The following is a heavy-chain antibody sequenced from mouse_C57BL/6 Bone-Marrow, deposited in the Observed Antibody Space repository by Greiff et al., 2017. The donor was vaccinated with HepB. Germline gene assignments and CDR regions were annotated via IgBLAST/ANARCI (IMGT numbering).Heavy chain of an antibody. D-gene: IGHD2-4*01. CDR2: ISSGGSYT. J-gene: IGHJ4*01. CDR1: GFTFSSYG. Sequence: DVMLVESGGDLVKPGGSLKLSCAASGFTFSSYGMSWVRQTPDKRLEWVATISSGGSYTYYPDSVKGRFTISRDNAKNTLYLQMSSLKSEDTAMYYCARQRYDYDARAMDYWGQGTSVTVSS. V-gene: IGHV5-6*02. CDR3: ARQRYDYDARAMDY.